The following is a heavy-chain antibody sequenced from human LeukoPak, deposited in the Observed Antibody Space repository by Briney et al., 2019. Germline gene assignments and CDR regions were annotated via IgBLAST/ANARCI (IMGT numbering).Heavy chain of an antibody. Sequence: ASVKVSCKASGYTFTSYYMHWVRQAPGQGLEWMGIINPSGGSTSYAQKFQGRVTMTRDTSTSTVYMELSSLRSDDTAVYYCARDPYYYDSSGSPSSFDPWGQGTLVTVSS. CDR3: ARDPYYYDSSGSPSSFDP. D-gene: IGHD3-22*01. V-gene: IGHV1-46*01. CDR2: INPSGGST. J-gene: IGHJ5*02. CDR1: GYTFTSYY.